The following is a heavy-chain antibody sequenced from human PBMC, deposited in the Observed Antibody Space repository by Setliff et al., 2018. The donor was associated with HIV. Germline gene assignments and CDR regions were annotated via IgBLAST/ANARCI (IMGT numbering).Heavy chain of an antibody. CDR1: GYIFSTYG. CDR3: ARVLSATPPTY. D-gene: IGHD5-12*01. J-gene: IGHJ4*02. CDR2: ISASNGNT. V-gene: IGHV1-18*01. Sequence: GASVKVSCKASGYIFSTYGISWVRQAPGQGLEWMGWISASNGNTHYAHKFQGRINMTTDTSTNTAYMNLRSLRSDDTAVYYCARVLSATPPTYWGQGTLVTVSS.